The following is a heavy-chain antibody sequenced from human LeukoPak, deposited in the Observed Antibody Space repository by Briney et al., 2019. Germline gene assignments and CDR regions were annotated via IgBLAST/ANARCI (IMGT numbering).Heavy chain of an antibody. J-gene: IGHJ4*02. V-gene: IGHV4-61*01. CDR1: GGSVSSGSYY. CDR2: IYYSGST. CDR3: ARGRYYDYVWGSYRPSFFDY. D-gene: IGHD3-16*02. Sequence: SETLSLTCTVSGGSVSSGSYYWSWIRQPPGKGLEWIGYIYYSGSTNYNPSLKSRVTISVDTSKNQFSLKLSSVTAADTAVYYCARGRYYDYVWGSYRPSFFDYWGQGTLVTVSS.